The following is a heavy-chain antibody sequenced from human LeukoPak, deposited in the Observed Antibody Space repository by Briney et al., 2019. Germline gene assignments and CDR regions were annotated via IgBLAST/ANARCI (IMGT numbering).Heavy chain of an antibody. D-gene: IGHD3-10*01. J-gene: IGHJ4*02. CDR2: ISGSGGNT. CDR3: AKDLSPTTVRGLFDY. V-gene: IGHV3-23*01. Sequence: GGSLRLSCAASGFTFSDYALHWVRQAPGKGLEWVSGISGSGGNTYYADSVKGRFTISRDNSKNTVNLQMNSLRAEDTAVYYCAKDLSPTTVRGLFDYWGQGTLVTVSS. CDR1: GFTFSDYA.